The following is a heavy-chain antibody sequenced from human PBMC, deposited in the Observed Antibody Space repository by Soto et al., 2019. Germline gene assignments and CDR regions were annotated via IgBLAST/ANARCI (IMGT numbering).Heavy chain of an antibody. J-gene: IGHJ6*02. D-gene: IGHD2-2*01. CDR1: RFTFSSYD. CDR3: AREGGYCTTSTCYKFGLDI. CDR2: IRSSGRTM. Sequence: WGSLRLSCEAFRFTFSSYDMIWVRQAPGKGLEWVSSIRSSGRTMYYADSVEGRFTVSRDNAKNLLYLQMSGLRAEDTAVYYCAREGGYCTTSTCYKFGLDIWGQGTTVTVSS. V-gene: IGHV3-48*03.